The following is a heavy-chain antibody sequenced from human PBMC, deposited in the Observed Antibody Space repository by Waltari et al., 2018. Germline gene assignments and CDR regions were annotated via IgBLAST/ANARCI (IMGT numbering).Heavy chain of an antibody. CDR3: ARGLVTAVGYGDF. CDR1: GFTFSNYW. CDR2: INTGASDT. J-gene: IGHJ4*02. V-gene: IGHV3-74*01. Sequence: EEQLVESGGGLVQPGGSLRLSCAASGFTFSNYWMHWVRQAPGMGLVWGSVINTGASDTRYADSVRGRFTISRDDAKNTVYLQMNSLGDEDTAVYYCARGLVTAVGYGDFWGQGTLVTVSS. D-gene: IGHD6-13*01.